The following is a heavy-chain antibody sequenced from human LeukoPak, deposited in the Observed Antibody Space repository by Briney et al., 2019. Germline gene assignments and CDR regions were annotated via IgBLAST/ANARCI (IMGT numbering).Heavy chain of an antibody. CDR2: ISVNGESA. CDR3: AQGYSSGWYPH. V-gene: IGHV3-23*01. Sequence: PGGSLRLSCTVSGFSVSTSGMSWVRQAQGKGLQTISAISVNGESAYYADSVKGRFTISRDNSKNTLYLQMNSLRVEDTAVYYCAQGYSSGWYPHWGEGSLVSVSS. J-gene: IGHJ4*02. D-gene: IGHD6-19*01. CDR1: GFSVSTSG.